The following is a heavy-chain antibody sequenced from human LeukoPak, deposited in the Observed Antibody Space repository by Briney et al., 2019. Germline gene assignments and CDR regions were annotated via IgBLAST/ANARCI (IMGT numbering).Heavy chain of an antibody. CDR1: RYSFSSYV. CDR2: ISAYNGNT. V-gene: IGHV1-18*01. CDR3: ARGMERFDP. J-gene: IGHJ5*02. Sequence: ASVKVSCKDSRYSFSSYVICWGRQAPGQGLEWMGWISAYNGNTTYAQKLQGRVNMTTDTSTSTAYMELRSLRSDDTAVYYCARGMERFDPWGQGTLVTVSS. D-gene: IGHD3-3*01.